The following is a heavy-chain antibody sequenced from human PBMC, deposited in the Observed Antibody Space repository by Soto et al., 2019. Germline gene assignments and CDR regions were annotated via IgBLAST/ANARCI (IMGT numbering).Heavy chain of an antibody. J-gene: IGHJ4*02. D-gene: IGHD6-19*01. Sequence: EVQLLESGGCLVQPGGSLRLSCAASGFAFSSYAMTWVRQAQGKGLEWVSALSGSGGNTYSAASVKGRFTISRDNSKNTLFLQKNSLRDEATAVYYCAKRTSGWYNFDYWGQVTLVTVYS. CDR2: LSGSGGNT. V-gene: IGHV3-23*01. CDR3: AKRTSGWYNFDY. CDR1: GFAFSSYA.